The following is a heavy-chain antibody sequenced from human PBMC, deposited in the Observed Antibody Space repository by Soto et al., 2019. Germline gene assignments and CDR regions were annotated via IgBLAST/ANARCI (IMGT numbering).Heavy chain of an antibody. J-gene: IGHJ4*02. Sequence: EVQLVESGGGLIQPGGSLRLSCAASGFTVSSNYMSWVRQAPGKGLEWVSVIYSCGSTYYADSVKGRFTISRDNSKNTLYLQMNSLRAEDTAVYYCARDVSYDSSGYYCTVGATIPSFPLDWGQGTLVTVSS. CDR1: GFTVSSNY. V-gene: IGHV3-66*03. CDR3: ARDVSYDSSGYYCTVGATIPSFPLD. D-gene: IGHD3-22*01. CDR2: IYSCGST.